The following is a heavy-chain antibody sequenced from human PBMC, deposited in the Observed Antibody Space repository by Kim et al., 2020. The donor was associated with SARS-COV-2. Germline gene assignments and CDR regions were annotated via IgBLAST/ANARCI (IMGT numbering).Heavy chain of an antibody. D-gene: IGHD3-22*01. CDR1: GGSISSSSYY. CDR3: ARLGDSSGYSPVDY. J-gene: IGHJ4*02. Sequence: SETLSLTCTVSGGSISSSSYYWGWIRQPPGKGLEWIGSIYYSGSTYYNPSLKSRVTISVDTSKNQFSLKLSSVTAADTAVYYCARLGDSSGYSPVDYWGQGTLVTVSS. CDR2: IYYSGST. V-gene: IGHV4-39*01.